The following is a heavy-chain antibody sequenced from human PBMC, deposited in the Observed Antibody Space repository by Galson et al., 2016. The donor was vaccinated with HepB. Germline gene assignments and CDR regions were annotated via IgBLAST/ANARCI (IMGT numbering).Heavy chain of an antibody. Sequence: SLRLSCAASGFTFDDYGLHWVRQAPGKGLEWVAVISYDGNKEYYADSVKGRFTIFRDNPKTTVYLEMNSLRVEDTAVYYCAKDSILGATAGFYGIDVWGQGTTVTVSS. CDR3: AKDSILGATAGFYGIDV. CDR1: GFTFDDYG. V-gene: IGHV3-30*18. J-gene: IGHJ6*02. D-gene: IGHD1-26*01. CDR2: ISYDGNKE.